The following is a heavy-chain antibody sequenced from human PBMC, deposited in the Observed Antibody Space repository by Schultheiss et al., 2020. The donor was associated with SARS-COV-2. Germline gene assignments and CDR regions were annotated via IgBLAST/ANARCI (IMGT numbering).Heavy chain of an antibody. CDR3: TTSVARGY. CDR2: IKSKTDGGTT. CDR1: GFTFSNAW. Sequence: GGSLRLSCAASGFTFSNAWMSWVRQAPGKGLEWVCRIKSKTDGGTTDYAAPVKGRFTISRDDSKNTLYLQMNSLKTEDTAVYYCTTSVARGYWGQGTLVTVSS. D-gene: IGHD3-10*01. J-gene: IGHJ4*02. V-gene: IGHV3-15*01.